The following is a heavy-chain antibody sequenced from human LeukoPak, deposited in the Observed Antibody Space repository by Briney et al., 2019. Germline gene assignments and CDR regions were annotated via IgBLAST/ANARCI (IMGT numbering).Heavy chain of an antibody. Sequence: PSETLSLTCIVSGGSISSSTYYWGWIRQPPGKGLEWIGSDSYSGSTYYNPSLTSRVTISVDTSKNQFSLKLSSVTASDTAMDYCARRNVVVSSTMARAFDIWGQGTMVTVSS. V-gene: IGHV4-39*01. J-gene: IGHJ3*02. D-gene: IGHD2-2*01. CDR2: DSYSGST. CDR3: ARRNVVVSSTMARAFDI. CDR1: GGSISSSTYY.